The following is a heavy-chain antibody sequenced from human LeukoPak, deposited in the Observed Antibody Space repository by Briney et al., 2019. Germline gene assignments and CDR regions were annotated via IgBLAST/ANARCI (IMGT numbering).Heavy chain of an antibody. CDR3: VRDRELAY. Sequence: SETVSHTCTVSGGSISSFYWSWIRQPPGKGLEWIGYIYYSGSTNYNPSLKSRVTISVDTSKNQFSLKLSSVTAADTAVYYCVRDRELAYWGQGILVTVSS. D-gene: IGHD1-1*01. CDR1: GGSISSFY. J-gene: IGHJ4*02. CDR2: IYYSGST. V-gene: IGHV4-59*01.